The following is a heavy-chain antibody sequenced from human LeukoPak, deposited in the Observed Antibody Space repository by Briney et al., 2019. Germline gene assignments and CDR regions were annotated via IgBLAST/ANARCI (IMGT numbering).Heavy chain of an antibody. V-gene: IGHV3-74*01. D-gene: IGHD2-21*01. CDR3: AIVSEY. Sequence: GGSLRLSCAASGFTFNYFWMHWVRQVPGKGLVWVSGINNDGTATFYADSVKGRFTISRDNAKNTVYLQMNGLRAEDTSVYFCAIVSEYWGQGTLVTVSS. J-gene: IGHJ4*02. CDR2: INNDGTAT. CDR1: GFTFNYFW.